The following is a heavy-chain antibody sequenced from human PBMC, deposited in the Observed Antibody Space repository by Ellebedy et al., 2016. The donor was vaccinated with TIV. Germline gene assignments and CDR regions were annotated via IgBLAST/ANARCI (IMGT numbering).Heavy chain of an antibody. J-gene: IGHJ5*02. D-gene: IGHD3-3*01. Sequence: GESLKISCAAWGFSFSNFWMSWVRPAPGKGLEWVAHIQTDGSETYYVDSVKGRFTISRENAKNALFLQMDGLRVDDSAVYYCVGFGVFNLWGQGAPVTVSS. CDR1: GFSFSNFW. CDR2: IQTDGSET. V-gene: IGHV3-7*01. CDR3: VGFGVFNL.